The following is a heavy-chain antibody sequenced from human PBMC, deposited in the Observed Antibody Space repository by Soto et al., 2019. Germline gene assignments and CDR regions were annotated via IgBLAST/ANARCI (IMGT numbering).Heavy chain of an antibody. V-gene: IGHV1-3*01. Sequence: ASVKVSCKASGYTFTSYAIRWVRQAPGQRLEWMGWINASIGTTNYSRKFQGRVTITRDTSASTAYMELSSLRSEDTAVYYCARILAAAGTSRAPKLFSFYGMDVWGQGTTVTVSS. D-gene: IGHD6-13*01. CDR2: INASIGTT. CDR3: ARILAAAGTSRAPKLFSFYGMDV. J-gene: IGHJ6*02. CDR1: GYTFTSYA.